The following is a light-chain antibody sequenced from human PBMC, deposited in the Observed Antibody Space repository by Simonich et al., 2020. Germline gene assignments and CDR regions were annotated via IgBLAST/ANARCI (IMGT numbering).Light chain of an antibody. V-gene: IGLV2-14*01. CDR3: SSYTSSSTWV. Sequence: QSALTQPASVSGSPGQSITISCTGPSSDVGGYNYVSWYQQHPGKAPKLMIYDVSKRPSGVSNRCSGSKAGNTASLTISGLQAEDEADYYCSSYTSSSTWVFGGGTKLTVL. CDR2: DVS. CDR1: SSDVGGYNY. J-gene: IGLJ3*02.